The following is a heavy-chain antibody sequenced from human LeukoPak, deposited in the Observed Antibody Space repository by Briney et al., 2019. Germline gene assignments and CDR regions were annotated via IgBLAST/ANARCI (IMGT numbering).Heavy chain of an antibody. J-gene: IGHJ6*02. V-gene: IGHV1-58*02. CDR1: GFTFTSSS. D-gene: IGHD2-2*01. CDR2: VVVGSGNT. Sequence: SVKVSCKASGFTFTSSSMQWVRQARGQRLEWIGWVVVGSGNTNYAQKFQERVTITRDMSTSTAYMELSSLRSEDTAVYYWAVLSPDCSSTSCYDPYYYGMDVWGQGTTVTVSS. CDR3: AVLSPDCSSTSCYDPYYYGMDV.